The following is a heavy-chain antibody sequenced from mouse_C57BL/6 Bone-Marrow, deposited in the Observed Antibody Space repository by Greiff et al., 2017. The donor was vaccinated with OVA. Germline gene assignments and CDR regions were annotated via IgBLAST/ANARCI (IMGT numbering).Heavy chain of an antibody. CDR1: GFTFSSYA. CDR2: ISSGGDYI. V-gene: IGHV5-9-1*02. CDR3: TRLLDAMDY. Sequence: EVQRVESGAGLVKPGGSLKLSCAASGFTFSSYAMSWVRQTPEKRLEWVAYISSGGDYIYYADTVKGRFTISRDNARNTLYLHMSSLKSEDTAMYYCTRLLDAMDYWGQGTSVTVSS. D-gene: IGHD2-1*01. J-gene: IGHJ4*01.